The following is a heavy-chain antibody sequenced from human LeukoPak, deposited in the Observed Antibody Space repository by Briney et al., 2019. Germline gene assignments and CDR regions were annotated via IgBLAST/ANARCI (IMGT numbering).Heavy chain of an antibody. J-gene: IGHJ4*02. V-gene: IGHV4-39*01. CDR2: IYYSGST. Sequence: SETLSLTRTVSGGSISSSSYYWGWIRQPPGKGLEWIGSIYYSGSTYYNPSLKSRVTISVDTSKNQFSLKLSSVTAADTAVYYCARPHYYDSSGFDYWGQGTLVTVSS. CDR1: GGSISSSSYY. CDR3: ARPHYYDSSGFDY. D-gene: IGHD3-22*01.